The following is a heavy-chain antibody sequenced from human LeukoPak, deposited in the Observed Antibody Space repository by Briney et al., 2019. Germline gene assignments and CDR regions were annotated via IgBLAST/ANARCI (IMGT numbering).Heavy chain of an antibody. D-gene: IGHD3-22*01. J-gene: IGHJ4*02. CDR2: MNPNSGNT. Sequence: GSSVKVSCKASGYTFTSYDINWVRQATGQGLEWMGWMNPNSGNTGYAQKFQGRVTMTRNTSISTAYMELSSLRSEDTAVYYCARDLYYYDSSGYYPDYWGQGTLVTVSS. CDR1: GYTFTSYD. CDR3: ARDLYYYDSSGYYPDY. V-gene: IGHV1-8*01.